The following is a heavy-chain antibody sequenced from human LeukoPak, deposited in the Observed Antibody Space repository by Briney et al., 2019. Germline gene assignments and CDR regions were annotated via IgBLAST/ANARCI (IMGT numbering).Heavy chain of an antibody. CDR2: ISTSGGTT. Sequence: GGSLRLSCAASGFTFSSYAMSWVRQAPGKGLEWVSAISTSGGTTYYADSVEGRFTISRDNSKNTLYLQMNSLRAEDTAVYYCAKDGGGYSYGYNWFDPWGQGTLVTVSS. CDR3: AKDGGGYSYGYNWFDP. D-gene: IGHD5-18*01. J-gene: IGHJ5*02. CDR1: GFTFSSYA. V-gene: IGHV3-23*01.